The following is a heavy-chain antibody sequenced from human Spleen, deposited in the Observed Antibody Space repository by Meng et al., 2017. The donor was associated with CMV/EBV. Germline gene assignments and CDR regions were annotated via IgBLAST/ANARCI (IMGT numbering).Heavy chain of an antibody. CDR2: IYYNGGT. V-gene: IGHV4-59*01. CDR3: ARAYSSLWSGPKIGDGFDV. J-gene: IGHJ3*01. CDR1: GGSTTTDY. Sequence: SETLSLTCTVSGGSTTTDYWSWIRQPPGKGLEWIGYIYYNGGTNYNPSLKSRVTISVDTSKNQFSLKLNSVTAADTATYYCARAYSSLWSGPKIGDGFDVWGQGTMVTVSS. D-gene: IGHD6-13*01.